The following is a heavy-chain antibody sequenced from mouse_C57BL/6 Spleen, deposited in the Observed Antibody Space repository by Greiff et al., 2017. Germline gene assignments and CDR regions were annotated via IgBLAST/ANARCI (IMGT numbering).Heavy chain of an antibody. D-gene: IGHD2-10*01. CDR3: SSSYYGNYQYYFDY. CDR1: GYTFTSYW. V-gene: IGHV1-7*01. Sequence: VQLQQSGAELAKPGASVKLSCKASGYTFTSYWMHWVKQRPGQGLEWIGYINPSSGNTKSNQKFKDKATLTADKSSRTAYMPLSSLTYEYSAVYYYSSSYYGNYQYYFDYWGQGTTLTVSS. J-gene: IGHJ2*01. CDR2: INPSSGNT.